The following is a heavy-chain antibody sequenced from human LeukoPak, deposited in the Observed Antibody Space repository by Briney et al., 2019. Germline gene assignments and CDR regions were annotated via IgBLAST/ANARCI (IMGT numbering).Heavy chain of an antibody. D-gene: IGHD1-14*01. Sequence: PGGSLRLSCAAAGFAVCSIYMTWVRQAPGKGLEWVSVIYSGGNTYYPDSVKGRFTISRDNSRNTLYPQMNSLRAEDTAVYYCARGTEGGFDFRGQGTLVTVSS. CDR3: ARGTEGGFDF. CDR1: GFAVCSIY. CDR2: IYSGGNT. V-gene: IGHV3-53*01. J-gene: IGHJ4*02.